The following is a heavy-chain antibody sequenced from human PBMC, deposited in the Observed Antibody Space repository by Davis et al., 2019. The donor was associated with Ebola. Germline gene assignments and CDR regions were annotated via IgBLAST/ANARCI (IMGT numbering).Heavy chain of an antibody. CDR1: GFTFSTYT. CDR2: ISYDGSNK. D-gene: IGHD6-19*01. J-gene: IGHJ5*02. V-gene: IGHV3-30*04. CDR3: ARERLATRWFDP. Sequence: GESLKISCAASGFTFSTYTMTWVRQAPGKGLEWVAVISYDGSNKYYADSVKGRFTISRDNSKNTLYLQMNSLRAEDTAVYYCARERLATRWFDPWGQGTLVTVSS.